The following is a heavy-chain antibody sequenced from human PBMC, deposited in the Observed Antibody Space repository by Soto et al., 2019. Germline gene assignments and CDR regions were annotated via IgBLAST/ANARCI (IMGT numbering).Heavy chain of an antibody. V-gene: IGHV3-23*01. D-gene: IGHD4-17*01. CDR2: ISGSGGST. CDR1: GFTFSSYA. J-gene: IGHJ4*02. Sequence: PGGSLRLSCAASGFTFSSYAMSWVRQAPGKGLEWVSAISGSGGSTYYADSVKGRFTISRDNSKNTLYLQMNSLRAEDTAVYYCANPTYGDYMYYFDYWGQGTLVTVSS. CDR3: ANPTYGDYMYYFDY.